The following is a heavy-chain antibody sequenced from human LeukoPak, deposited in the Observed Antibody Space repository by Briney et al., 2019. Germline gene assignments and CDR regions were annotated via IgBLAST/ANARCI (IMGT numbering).Heavy chain of an antibody. D-gene: IGHD2-2*02. CDR3: ARDSCSSTNCYTGAFDI. J-gene: IGHJ3*02. Sequence: GGSLRLSCAASGFTFSSYSMNWVRQAPGKGLEWVSSISSSSYIYYADSVKGRFTISRDNAKNSLYLQMNSLRAEDTAVYYCARDSCSSTNCYTGAFDIWGQGTMVTVSS. V-gene: IGHV3-21*01. CDR1: GFTFSSYS. CDR2: ISSSSYI.